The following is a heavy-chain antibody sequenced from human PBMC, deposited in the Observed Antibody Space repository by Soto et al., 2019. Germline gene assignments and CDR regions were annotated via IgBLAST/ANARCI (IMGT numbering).Heavy chain of an antibody. CDR3: ARGGYDFWSGYYNPLTYYFDY. V-gene: IGHV3-11*01. Sequence: GGSLRLSCAASGFTFSDYYMSWIRQAPGKGLEWVSYISSSGSTIYYADSVKGRFTISRDNAKNSLYLQMNSLRAEDTAVYYCARGGYDFWSGYYNPLTYYFDYWGQGTLVTVSS. CDR2: ISSSGSTI. D-gene: IGHD3-3*01. J-gene: IGHJ4*02. CDR1: GFTFSDYY.